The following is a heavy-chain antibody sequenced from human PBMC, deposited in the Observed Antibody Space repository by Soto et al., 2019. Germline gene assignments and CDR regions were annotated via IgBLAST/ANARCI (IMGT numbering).Heavy chain of an antibody. CDR2: ISFDGANT. Sequence: QVQLVESGGGVVPPGGSLRVSCVVSGLTFNSYNMNWVRQAPGEGLEWVAVISFDGANTFYADSVKGRFTISRDTSRDTLYLQMSRLRVEDTAVYYCARDGYNRGGFDYWGQGTLVSVSS. CDR1: GLTFNSYN. D-gene: IGHD6-25*01. V-gene: IGHV3-30-3*01. J-gene: IGHJ4*02. CDR3: ARDGYNRGGFDY.